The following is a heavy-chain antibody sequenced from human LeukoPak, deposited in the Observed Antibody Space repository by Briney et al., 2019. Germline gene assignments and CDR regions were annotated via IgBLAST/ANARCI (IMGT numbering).Heavy chain of an antibody. CDR1: GFVVSSNS. CDR3: ARDQGARGYSGYDPGY. J-gene: IGHJ4*02. D-gene: IGHD5-12*01. CDR2: SYSGGNT. V-gene: IGHV3-53*01. Sequence: PGGSLRLSCAASGFVVSSNSMTWVRQAPGKGLEGVSVSYSGGNTYYADSVKGRFTISRDNSKNTLYLQMNSLRAEDTALYYCARDQGARGYSGYDPGYWGQGTLVTVSS.